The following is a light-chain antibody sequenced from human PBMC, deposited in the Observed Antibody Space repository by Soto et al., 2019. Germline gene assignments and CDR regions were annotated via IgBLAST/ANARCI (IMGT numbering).Light chain of an antibody. Sequence: ENVLTQSPGTRSLSPLVISSLCLMVSQSVSSNFLAWYQQKPGQAPTLLIYGASNRATGIPDSFSGSGSGTDFTLTISSLEPEDFAVYYCQQYVNSPWTFGQGTKVDIK. J-gene: IGKJ1*01. CDR3: QQYVNSPWT. CDR2: GAS. V-gene: IGKV3-20*01. CDR1: QSVSSNF.